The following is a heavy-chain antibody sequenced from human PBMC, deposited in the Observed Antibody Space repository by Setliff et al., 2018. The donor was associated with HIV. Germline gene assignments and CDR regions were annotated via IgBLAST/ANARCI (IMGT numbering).Heavy chain of an antibody. CDR1: GFVFSDRY. CDR2: IGLTSAIT. J-gene: IGHJ4*02. V-gene: IGHV3-11*06. D-gene: IGHD3-16*01. CDR3: AREYDSLSRFDH. Sequence: GGSLRLSCAASGFVFSDRYMAWIRQAPGKGLEWVSSIGLTSAITIYAGSVKGRFTISRDNAKESLYLQMSSLKSDDSAIYFCAREYDSLSRFDHWGQGTLVTVSS.